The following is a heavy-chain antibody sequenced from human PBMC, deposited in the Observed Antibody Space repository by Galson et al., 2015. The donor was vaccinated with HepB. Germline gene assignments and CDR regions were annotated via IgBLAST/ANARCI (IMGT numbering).Heavy chain of an antibody. Sequence: SVKVSCKVSGNTLTKLSMHWVRQAPGKGLEWMGGSYPEDDETIYAQKFQGRVTVTEDTSTNTAYMELSSLTSEDTAVYFCAIDGVRGTYYYGLDVWGQGTTVTVSS. CDR2: SYPEDDET. CDR1: GNTLTKLS. J-gene: IGHJ6*02. V-gene: IGHV1-24*01. CDR3: AIDGVRGTYYYGLDV. D-gene: IGHD3-10*01.